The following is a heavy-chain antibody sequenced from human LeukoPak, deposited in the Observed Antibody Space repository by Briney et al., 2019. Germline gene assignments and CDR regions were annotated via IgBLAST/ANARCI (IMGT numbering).Heavy chain of an antibody. Sequence: PSETLSLTCTVSGDSISSYYWSWIRQPPGKGLEWIGYIYYSGNTNYNPSLKSRVTISVDTSKNQFSLKLRSVTAADTAVYYCARVSGYHWESFYDYWGQGTLVTVSS. V-gene: IGHV4-59*01. J-gene: IGHJ4*02. CDR3: ARVSGYHWESFYDY. CDR1: GDSISSYY. D-gene: IGHD5-12*01. CDR2: IYYSGNT.